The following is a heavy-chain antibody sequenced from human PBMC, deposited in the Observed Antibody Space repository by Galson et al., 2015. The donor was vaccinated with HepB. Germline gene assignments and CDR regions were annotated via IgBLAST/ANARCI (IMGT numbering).Heavy chain of an antibody. CDR3: AHHVGGIAAAGGLS. CDR1: GFSLSTSGVG. D-gene: IGHD6-13*01. J-gene: IGHJ4*02. CDR2: IYWDDDK. Sequence: PALVKPTQTLTLTCTFSGFSLSTSGVGVGWIRQPPGKALEWLALIYWDDDKRYSPSLKSRLTITKDTSKNQVVLTTTNMDPVDTATYYCAHHVGGIAAAGGLSWGQGILVTV. V-gene: IGHV2-5*02.